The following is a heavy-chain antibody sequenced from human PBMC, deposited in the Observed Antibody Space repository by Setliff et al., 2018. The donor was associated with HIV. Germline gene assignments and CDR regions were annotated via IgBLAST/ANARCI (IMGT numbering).Heavy chain of an antibody. Sequence: TLSLTRSFSGGSFSGHYWSWIRQTPGKGLEWIATLYTPERISYNPSLRSRVTISVETSQNLFSLRLRSVTAADTGVYYCARPGSSSYYYAMDDWGRGTTVTVSS. D-gene: IGHD3-10*01. CDR2: LYTPERI. CDR1: GGSFSGHY. J-gene: IGHJ6*02. CDR3: ARPGSSSYYYAMDD. V-gene: IGHV4-59*11.